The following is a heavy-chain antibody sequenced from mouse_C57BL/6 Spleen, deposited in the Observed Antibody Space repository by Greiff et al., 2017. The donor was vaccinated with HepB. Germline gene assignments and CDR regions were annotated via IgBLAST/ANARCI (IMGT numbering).Heavy chain of an antibody. J-gene: IGHJ1*03. D-gene: IGHD1-1*01. CDR3: ARSSDYYGSSYWYFDV. Sequence: VMLVESGPELVKPGASVKISCKASGYSFTSYYIHWVKQRPGQGLEWIGWIYPGSGNTKYNEKFKGKATLTADTSSSTAYMQLSSLTSEDSAVYYCARSSDYYGSSYWYFDVWGTGTTVTVSS. CDR1: GYSFTSYY. V-gene: IGHV1-66*01. CDR2: IYPGSGNT.